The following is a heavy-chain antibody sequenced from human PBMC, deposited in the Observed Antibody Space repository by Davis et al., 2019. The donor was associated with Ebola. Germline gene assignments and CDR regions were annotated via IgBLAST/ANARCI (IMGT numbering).Heavy chain of an antibody. CDR3: ASGGIAAGDY. V-gene: IGHV3-21*01. CDR1: GFTFSSYS. Sequence: GESLKISCAASGFTFSSYSMNWVRQAPGKGLEWVSSISSSSSYIYYADSVKGRFTISRDNAKNSLYLQMNSLRAEDTAVYYCASGGIAAGDYWGQGTLVTVSS. J-gene: IGHJ4*02. CDR2: ISSSSSYI. D-gene: IGHD6-13*01.